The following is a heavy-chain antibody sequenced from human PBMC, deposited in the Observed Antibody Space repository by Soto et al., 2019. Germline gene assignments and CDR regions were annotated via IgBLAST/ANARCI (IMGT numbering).Heavy chain of an antibody. V-gene: IGHV3-48*03. CDR1: GFTFSSSE. CDR3: ARSSGHYRPFDS. Sequence: EVQLVESGGGLVQPGGSLRLSCAASGFTFSSSEMNWVRQAPGKGLEWVSHITSGSNTIYYADSVKGRFTISRDNAESSLYLQMNSLRVEDTAVYYCARSSGHYRPFDSWGQGTLVVVSS. CDR2: ITSGSNTI. J-gene: IGHJ4*02. D-gene: IGHD3-22*01.